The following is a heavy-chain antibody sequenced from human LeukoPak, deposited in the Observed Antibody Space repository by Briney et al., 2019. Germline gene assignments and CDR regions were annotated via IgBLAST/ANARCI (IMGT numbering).Heavy chain of an antibody. CDR1: GLTVGTNY. Sequence: PGGSLRLSCAASGLTVGTNYMTWVRQAPGKGLEWVSVLYGGGSTYYIDSVEGRFTISRDNSKNTLYLQMNSLRAEDTAVYYCARQWGGGYFSLDYWGQGTLVTVSS. CDR3: ARQWGGGYFSLDY. V-gene: IGHV3-66*04. CDR2: LYGGGST. D-gene: IGHD5-12*01. J-gene: IGHJ4*02.